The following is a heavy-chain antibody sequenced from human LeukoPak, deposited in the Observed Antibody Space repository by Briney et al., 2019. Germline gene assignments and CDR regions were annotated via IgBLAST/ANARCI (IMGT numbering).Heavy chain of an antibody. CDR2: INTNTGNP. J-gene: IGHJ4*02. CDR3: ARDLMTTVTGFDY. CDR1: GGTFSSYA. D-gene: IGHD4-17*01. Sequence: ASVKVSCKASGGTFSSYAISWVRQAPGQGLEWMGWINTNTGNPTYAQGFTGRFVFSLDTSVSTAYLQISSLKAEDTAVYYCARDLMTTVTGFDYWGQGTLVTVSS. V-gene: IGHV7-4-1*02.